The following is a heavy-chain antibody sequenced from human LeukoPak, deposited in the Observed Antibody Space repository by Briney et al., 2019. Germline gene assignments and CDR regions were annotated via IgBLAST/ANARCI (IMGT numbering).Heavy chain of an antibody. J-gene: IGHJ4*02. Sequence: ASVKVSCKTYGYTFTRFVINWVRQAPGQGLEWMGWISAYNGNTKIAQNFQGRLTVTTDTSTSTVYMEMRSLRPDDTAVYYCTRASFDYWGQGTLVTVSS. V-gene: IGHV1-18*01. CDR3: TRASFDY. CDR2: ISAYNGNT. CDR1: GYTFTRFV.